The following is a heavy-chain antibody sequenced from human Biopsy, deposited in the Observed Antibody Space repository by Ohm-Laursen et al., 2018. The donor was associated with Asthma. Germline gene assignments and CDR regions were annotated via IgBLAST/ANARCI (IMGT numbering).Heavy chain of an antibody. J-gene: IGHJ6*02. V-gene: IGHV1-69*01. CDR3: ARCQVGYSSGWSLLLEKIYYSGMDV. D-gene: IGHD6-19*01. CDR2: VMTVFGTT. Sequence: SSVKVSCKAPGGTFSNFAISWVRQAPGQGLEWLGGVMTVFGTTNYAQKFQGRVTITADESTSTAYMEVTSLRSEDTAIYYCARCQVGYSSGWSLLLEKIYYSGMDVWGQGTAVTVSS. CDR1: GGTFSNFA.